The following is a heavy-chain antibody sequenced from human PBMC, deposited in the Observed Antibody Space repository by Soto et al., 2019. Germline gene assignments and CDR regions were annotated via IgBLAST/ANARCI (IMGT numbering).Heavy chain of an antibody. Sequence: QVQLVQSGAEVKKPGSSVKVSCKASGGTFSSYATNWVRQAPGQGLEWMGGIIPIFGTANYAQKFQGRVTITADESTSTAYMELSSLRSEDTAVYYCARGDTAMVSTYYYYGMDVWGQGTTVTVSS. V-gene: IGHV1-69*12. CDR3: ARGDTAMVSTYYYYGMDV. D-gene: IGHD5-18*01. CDR1: GGTFSSYA. CDR2: IIPIFGTA. J-gene: IGHJ6*02.